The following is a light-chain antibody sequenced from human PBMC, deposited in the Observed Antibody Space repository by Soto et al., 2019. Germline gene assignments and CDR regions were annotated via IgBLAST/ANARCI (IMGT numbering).Light chain of an antibody. CDR3: QQRRNWPWLT. CDR1: QSVNNY. Sequence: EIVLTQSPATLSLSPRERATLSCRASQSVNNYLAWYQQKPGQAPRLLIYDVSNRATGIPARFSGSGSGTDFTLTISGLEPEDSAVYFCQQRRNWPWLTFGGGTRVEIK. CDR2: DVS. J-gene: IGKJ4*01. V-gene: IGKV3-11*01.